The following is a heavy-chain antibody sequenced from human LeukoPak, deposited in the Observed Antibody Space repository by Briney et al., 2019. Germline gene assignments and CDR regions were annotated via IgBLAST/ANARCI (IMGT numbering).Heavy chain of an antibody. CDR2: INHSGST. CDR3: ARHPRKIWFGEARYYFDY. V-gene: IGHV4-34*01. J-gene: IGHJ4*02. D-gene: IGHD3-10*01. CDR1: GGSFSGYY. Sequence: SETLSLTCTVYGGSFSGYYWSWIRQPPGKGLEWIGEINHSGSTNYNPSLKSRVTISVDTSKNQFSLKLSSVTAADTAVYYCARHPRKIWFGEARYYFDYWGQGTLVTVSS.